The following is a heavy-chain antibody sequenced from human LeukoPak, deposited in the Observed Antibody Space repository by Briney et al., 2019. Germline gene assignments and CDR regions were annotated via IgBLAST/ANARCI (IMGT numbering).Heavy chain of an antibody. CDR1: GGSINTNYYI. V-gene: IGHV4-39*01. Sequence: SETLSLTCTVSGGSINTNYYIWGWIRQPPGKGLEWIGSVAYNGNTFHNPSLKSRLIISADTSKNQISLRLDSVTAADTAVYYCARHHSTIFGVVGNTRAFDPWGQGTLVTVSS. D-gene: IGHD3-3*01. J-gene: IGHJ5*02. CDR3: ARHHSTIFGVVGNTRAFDP. CDR2: VAYNGNT.